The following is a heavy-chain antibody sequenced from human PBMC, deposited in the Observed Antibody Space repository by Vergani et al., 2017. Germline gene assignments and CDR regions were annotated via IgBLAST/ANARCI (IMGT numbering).Heavy chain of an antibody. Sequence: EGQLVESGGDWVQRGGSLRLSCAASGFISSSHWMSWVRQAPGKGLEWVSGISGSGGSTYYAGSVKGRFTISRDSSKNTLYLQMNSLSAGDTAVYYCASANPRNSXYYYLYYDRAMDVWGQGTTVTVSS. CDR3: ASANPRNSXYYYLYYDRAMDV. D-gene: IGHD2-21*02. CDR1: GFISSSHW. CDR2: ISGSGGST. V-gene: IGHV3-23*04. J-gene: IGHJ6*02.